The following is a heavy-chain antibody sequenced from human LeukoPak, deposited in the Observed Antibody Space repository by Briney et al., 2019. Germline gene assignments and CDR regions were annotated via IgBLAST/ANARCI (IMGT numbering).Heavy chain of an antibody. D-gene: IGHD3-10*01. V-gene: IGHV1-2*02. CDR1: GYTFTGYN. J-gene: IGHJ4*02. Sequence: ASVKVSCKASGYTFTGYNMHWVRQAPGQGLEWMGWINPNSGGTNYAQKFQGRVTMTRDTSISTAYMELSRLRSDDTAGYYCARVREWCGELLGHFDYWGQGTLVTVSS. CDR3: ARVREWCGELLGHFDY. CDR2: INPNSGGT.